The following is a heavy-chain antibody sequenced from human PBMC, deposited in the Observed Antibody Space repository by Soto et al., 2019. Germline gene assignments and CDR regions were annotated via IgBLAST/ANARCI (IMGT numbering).Heavy chain of an antibody. J-gene: IGHJ4*02. D-gene: IGHD3-9*01. V-gene: IGHV4-30-4*01. CDR1: GGSISSGGYY. CDR2: IYYSGST. Sequence: SETLSLTCTVSGGSISSGGYYWSWIRQPPGKGLEWIGYIYYSGSTYYNPSLKSRVTISIDTSKNQLSLKLSSVTAADTAVYYCARHSPDFDWLSQFDYWGQGTLVT. CDR3: ARHSPDFDWLSQFDY.